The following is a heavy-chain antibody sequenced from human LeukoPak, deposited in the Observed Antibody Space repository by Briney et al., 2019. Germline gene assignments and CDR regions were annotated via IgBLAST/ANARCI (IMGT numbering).Heavy chain of an antibody. J-gene: IGHJ4*02. Sequence: GWSLRLCGAGSGFTFGRYPRHWVRQAPEKVLEYGSAISSNGYGYYGNSVKGRFTTSRDNCKSTMYLQMDSLRVDDTAVYYCVRETGWYDYWGQGTLVTVSS. CDR2: ISSNGYG. V-gene: IGHV3-64*01. CDR3: VRETGWYDY. CDR1: GFTFGRYP. D-gene: IGHD6-19*01.